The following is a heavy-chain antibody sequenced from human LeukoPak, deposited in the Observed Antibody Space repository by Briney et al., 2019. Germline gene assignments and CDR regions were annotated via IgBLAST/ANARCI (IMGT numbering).Heavy chain of an antibody. J-gene: IGHJ4*02. Sequence: SETLSLTCAVYGGSFSGYFWTWIRQPPGKGLEWIGEINHSGSTNQNPSLKSRVTISVDTSKNQFSLKLRSVTAADTAVYYCGSRKIAEASQNVDYWGRGTPVTVSS. CDR1: GGSFSGYF. D-gene: IGHD6-13*01. CDR2: INHSGST. CDR3: GSRKIAEASQNVDY. V-gene: IGHV4-34*01.